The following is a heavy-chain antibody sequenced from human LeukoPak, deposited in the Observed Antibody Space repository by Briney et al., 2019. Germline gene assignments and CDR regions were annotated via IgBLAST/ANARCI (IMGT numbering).Heavy chain of an antibody. CDR2: ISAYNGNT. CDR1: GYTFTSYG. CDR3: ARVPEDIVVVPAALPDY. Sequence: ASVKVSCKASGYTFTSYGISWVRQAPGQGLERMGWISAYNGNTNYAQKLQGRVTMTTDTSTSTAYMELRSLRSDDTAVYYCARVPEDIVVVPAALPDYWGQGTLVTVSS. V-gene: IGHV1-18*01. D-gene: IGHD2-2*01. J-gene: IGHJ4*02.